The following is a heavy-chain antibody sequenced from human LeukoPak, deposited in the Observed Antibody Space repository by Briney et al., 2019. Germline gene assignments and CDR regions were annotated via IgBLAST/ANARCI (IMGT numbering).Heavy chain of an antibody. D-gene: IGHD3-10*01. J-gene: IGHJ4*02. Sequence: PSETLSLTCAVYGGSFSGYYWSWIRQPPGKGLEWIGEINHSGGTNYNPSLKSRVTISVDTSKNQFSLKLSSVTAADTAVYYCARTPRPWPLRGGDYWGQGTLVTVSS. V-gene: IGHV4-34*01. CDR1: GGSFSGYY. CDR2: INHSGGT. CDR3: ARTPRPWPLRGGDY.